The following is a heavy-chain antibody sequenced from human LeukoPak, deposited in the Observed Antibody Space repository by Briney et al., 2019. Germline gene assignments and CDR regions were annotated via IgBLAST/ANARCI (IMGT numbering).Heavy chain of an antibody. Sequence: ASVKVSCKTSGYTFTDNYMHWVRQAPGQGLEWMGWINPYSGDTNYAQKFQGRVTMTRDTSISTTYMELSSLKSDDTAVYYCARDEGGSYSRWRDAFDIWGQGTMVTVSS. V-gene: IGHV1-2*02. D-gene: IGHD1-26*01. CDR3: ARDEGGSYSRWRDAFDI. CDR1: GYTFTDNY. CDR2: INPYSGDT. J-gene: IGHJ3*02.